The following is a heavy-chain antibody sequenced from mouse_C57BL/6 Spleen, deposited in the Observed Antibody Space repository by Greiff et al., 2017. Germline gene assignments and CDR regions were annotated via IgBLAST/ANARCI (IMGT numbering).Heavy chain of an antibody. CDR3: SRKTFDYDGSILEMDAMDY. D-gene: IGHD1-1*01. CDR2: ISNGGGST. Sequence: EVMLVEPGGGLVQPGGSLKLSCAASGFTFSDYYMYWVRQTPEKRLEWVAYISNGGGSTYYPDTVKGRFTISIDNAKNTLSLQMSHLKSENTAMYYCSRKTFDYDGSILEMDAMDYWGQGTSVTVSS. J-gene: IGHJ4*01. CDR1: GFTFSDYY. V-gene: IGHV5-12*01.